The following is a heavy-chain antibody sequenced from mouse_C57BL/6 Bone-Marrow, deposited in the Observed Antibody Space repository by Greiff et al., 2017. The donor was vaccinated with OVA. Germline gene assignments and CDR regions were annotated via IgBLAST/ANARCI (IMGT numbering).Heavy chain of an antibody. CDR1: GFTFSSYA. CDR3: ARDRAITTVVATDFDY. Sequence: EVQVVESGGGLVKPGGSLKLSCAASGFTFSSYAMSWVRQTPEKRLEWVATISDGGSYTYYPDNVKGRFTISRDNAKNNLYLQMSHLKSEDTAMYYCARDRAITTVVATDFDYWGQGTTLTVSS. CDR2: ISDGGSYT. V-gene: IGHV5-4*01. D-gene: IGHD1-1*01. J-gene: IGHJ2*01.